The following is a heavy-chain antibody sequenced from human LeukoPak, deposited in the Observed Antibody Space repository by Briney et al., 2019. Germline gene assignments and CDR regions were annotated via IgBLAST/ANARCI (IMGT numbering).Heavy chain of an antibody. CDR1: SGSISTSNYY. V-gene: IGHV4-39*07. CDR2: IFYSGST. Sequence: SETLSLTCTVSSGSISTSNYYWGWVRQPPGKALEWIGNIFYSGSTYYSPSLKSRVTISVDTSKNQFSLKLSSVTAADTAVYYCARAYYYDSSGYFGPGFDPWGQGTLVTASS. D-gene: IGHD3-22*01. CDR3: ARAYYYDSSGYFGPGFDP. J-gene: IGHJ5*02.